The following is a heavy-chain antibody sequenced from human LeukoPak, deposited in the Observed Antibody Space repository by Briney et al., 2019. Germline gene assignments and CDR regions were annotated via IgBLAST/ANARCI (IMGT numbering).Heavy chain of an antibody. CDR2: IYSGGST. Sequence: GGSLRLSCAASGFTVSSNYMSWVRQAPGKGVEWVSVIYSGGSTYYADSVKGRFTISRDNSKNTLYLQMNSLRAEDTAVYYCARELSYYFDYWGQGTLVTVSS. CDR1: GFTVSSNY. J-gene: IGHJ4*02. D-gene: IGHD1-7*01. CDR3: ARELSYYFDY. V-gene: IGHV3-66*02.